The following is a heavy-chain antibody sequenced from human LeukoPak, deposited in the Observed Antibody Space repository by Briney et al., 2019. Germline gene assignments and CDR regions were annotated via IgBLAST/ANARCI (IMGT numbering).Heavy chain of an antibody. CDR3: AKNTQYSGYYDC. V-gene: IGHV3-23*01. Sequence: GGSLRLSCAASGFTFSSYPMTWVRQAPGKGPEWVSFISDSGGITYYADSVKGRFTISRDNSKNTLYLQMNSLRAGDTAVYYCAKNTQYSGYYDCWGQGTLAAVSS. CDR1: GFTFSSYP. J-gene: IGHJ4*02. CDR2: ISDSGGIT. D-gene: IGHD6-6*01.